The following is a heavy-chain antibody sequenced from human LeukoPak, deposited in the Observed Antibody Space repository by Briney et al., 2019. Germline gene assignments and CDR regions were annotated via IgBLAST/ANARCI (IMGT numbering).Heavy chain of an antibody. CDR1: GYTFINYA. V-gene: IGHV1-3*03. D-gene: IGHD6-19*01. CDR2: INAYNGDT. J-gene: IGHJ4*02. CDR3: ARGSSSDWPLEY. Sequence: ASVKVSCKASGYTFINYAIHWVRQAPGQRLEWMGWINAYNGDTEYSQELQGRVTITKDTSASTAYMDLSILRSEDTAVYYCARGSSSDWPLEYWGRGILVTVSS.